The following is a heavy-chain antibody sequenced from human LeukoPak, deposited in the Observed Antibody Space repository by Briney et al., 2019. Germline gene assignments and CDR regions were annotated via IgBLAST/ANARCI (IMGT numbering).Heavy chain of an antibody. CDR2: ISDGGWT. J-gene: IGHJ4*02. CDR3: AKECDYGNTSHMPCY. CDR1: GFTFSAYA. V-gene: IGHV3-23*01. Sequence: PGGSLRLSCEASGFTFSAYAMTWVRQAPGKGLEWVSSISDGGWTAYTDSVKGRFFISRETATNTLYLQMNSLRVEDTAVYYCAKECDYGNTSHMPCYWGQGTLVTVSS. D-gene: IGHD4-17*01.